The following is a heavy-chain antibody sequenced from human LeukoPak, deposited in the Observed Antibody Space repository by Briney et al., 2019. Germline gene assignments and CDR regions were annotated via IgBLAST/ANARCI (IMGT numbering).Heavy chain of an antibody. J-gene: IGHJ4*02. Sequence: AASVKVSCKASGYTFTGYYMHWVRQAPGQGLEWMGWINPNSGGTNYAQKFQGRVTMTRDTSISTAYMELSRLRSDDTAVYYCARALRVVGATLFDYWGQGTLVTVSS. V-gene: IGHV1-2*02. CDR2: INPNSGGT. CDR3: ARALRVVGATLFDY. D-gene: IGHD1-26*01. CDR1: GYTFTGYY.